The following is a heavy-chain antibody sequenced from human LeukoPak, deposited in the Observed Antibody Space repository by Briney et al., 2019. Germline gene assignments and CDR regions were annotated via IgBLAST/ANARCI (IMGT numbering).Heavy chain of an antibody. CDR2: IFYSGVT. Sequence: SETLSLTCTVSGGSISNHYWTWIRQPPGKGLEWIGYIFYSGVTKSNPSLKSRVTISVDTSKNQFSLKLSSVTAADTAVYYCARFNGDYDLPNYYYYMDVWDKGTTVTVSS. V-gene: IGHV4-59*11. CDR1: GGSISNHY. J-gene: IGHJ6*03. D-gene: IGHD4-17*01. CDR3: ARFNGDYDLPNYYYYMDV.